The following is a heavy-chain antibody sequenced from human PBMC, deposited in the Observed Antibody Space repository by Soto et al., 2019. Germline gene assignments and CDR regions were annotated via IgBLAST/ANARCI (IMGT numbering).Heavy chain of an antibody. CDR2: ISAYNANT. CDR1: GYTFTSYG. D-gene: IGHD1-26*01. J-gene: IGHJ4*02. CDR3: ARDRLGATGDY. V-gene: IGHV1-18*01. Sequence: ASVKVSCKASGYTFTSYGISWVRQAPGQGLEWMGWISAYNANTNYAQKLQGRVTMTTDTSTSASYMELRSLRSDDTAVYFCARDRLGATGDYWGQGTLVTVSS.